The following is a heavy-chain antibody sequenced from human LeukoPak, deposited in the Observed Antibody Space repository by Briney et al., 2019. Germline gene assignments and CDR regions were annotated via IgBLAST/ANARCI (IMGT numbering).Heavy chain of an antibody. CDR3: ARGASRYDILPGYPRPGYGMDV. J-gene: IGHJ6*02. CDR1: GFTFSDYY. Sequence: GGSLRLSCAASGFTFSDYYMNWIRQAPGKGLEWVSYISSSSSYTNYADSVKGRFTISRDNAKNSLYLQMNSLRAEDTAVYYCARGASRYDILPGYPRPGYGMDVWGQGTTVTVSS. CDR2: ISSSSSYT. V-gene: IGHV3-11*05. D-gene: IGHD3-9*01.